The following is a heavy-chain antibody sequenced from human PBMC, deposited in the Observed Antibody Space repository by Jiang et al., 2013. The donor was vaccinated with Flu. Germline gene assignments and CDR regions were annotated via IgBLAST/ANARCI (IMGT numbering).Heavy chain of an antibody. CDR3: ARASRSSGNND. D-gene: IGHD1-26*01. Sequence: GPGLVKPSGTLSLTCTVSGGSISSYYWSWIRQSPGKGLEWIGYIYYTGSTNYNPSLKSRVTISVDTSKNQFSLKLSSVTAADTAVYYCARASRSSGNNDWGQGTLVTVSS. V-gene: IGHV4-59*01. CDR2: IYYTGST. CDR1: GGSISSYY. J-gene: IGHJ4*02.